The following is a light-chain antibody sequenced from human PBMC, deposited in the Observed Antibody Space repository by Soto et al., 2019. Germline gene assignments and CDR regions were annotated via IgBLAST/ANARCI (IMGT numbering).Light chain of an antibody. CDR2: GAS. CDR1: QSVSSSY. Sequence: EIVLTQSPGTLSLSPGERATLSCRASQSVSSSYLAWYQQKPGQAPRLLIYGASSRATGIPDRFSGSGSGTHFTLTISRLEPEVFAVYYCQQYGSSPGITFGQGTRLEIK. V-gene: IGKV3-20*01. CDR3: QQYGSSPGIT. J-gene: IGKJ5*01.